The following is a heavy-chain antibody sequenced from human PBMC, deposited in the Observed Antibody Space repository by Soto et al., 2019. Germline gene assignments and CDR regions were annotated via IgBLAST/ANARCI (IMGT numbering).Heavy chain of an antibody. CDR1: GGSISSGDYY. V-gene: IGHV4-30-4*01. CDR3: ARGTYYYGSGSYWFDP. J-gene: IGHJ5*02. D-gene: IGHD3-10*01. Sequence: LSLTCTVSGGSISSGDYYWSWIRQPPGKGLEWIGYIYYSGSTYYNPSLKSRVTISVDTSKNQFSLKLSSVTAADTAVYYCARGTYYYGSGSYWFDPWGQGTMVTVYS. CDR2: IYYSGST.